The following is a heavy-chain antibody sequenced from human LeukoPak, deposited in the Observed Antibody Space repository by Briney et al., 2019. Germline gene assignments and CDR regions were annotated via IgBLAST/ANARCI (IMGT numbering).Heavy chain of an antibody. V-gene: IGHV3-64*01. CDR2: ISRDGGST. CDR1: GFTFSTYT. CDR3: ARESLGEPGSSDY. J-gene: IGHJ4*02. Sequence: GGSLRLSCAVSGFTFSTYTMHWVRQAPGEGLECVSGISRDGGSTYYANSVKGRFTISRDNSKNTLYLQMGSLRGEDMAVYYCARESLGEPGSSDYWGQGTLVTVSS. D-gene: IGHD3-10*01.